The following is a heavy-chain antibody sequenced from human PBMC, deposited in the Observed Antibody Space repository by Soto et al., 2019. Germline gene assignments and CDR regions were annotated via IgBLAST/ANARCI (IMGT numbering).Heavy chain of an antibody. J-gene: IGHJ4*02. V-gene: IGHV5-51*01. Sequence: PGESLKISCKGSGYSFTTYWIGWVRQMPGKGLEWMGIIYPGDSDTKYSPSFQGQVTISADRSIITAYLKWSSLKASDTAMYYCAGGSGTYYSVFDYWGQGTLVTVSS. CDR2: IYPGDSDT. CDR1: GYSFTTYW. D-gene: IGHD3-10*01. CDR3: AGGSGTYYSVFDY.